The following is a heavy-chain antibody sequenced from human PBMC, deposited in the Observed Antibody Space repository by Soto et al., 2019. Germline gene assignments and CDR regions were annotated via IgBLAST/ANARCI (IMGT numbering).Heavy chain of an antibody. D-gene: IGHD1-26*01. CDR1: GFTFSSYG. V-gene: IGHV3-30*18. Sequence: QVQLVESGGGVVQPGRSLRLSCAASGFTFSSYGMHWVRQAPGKGLEWVAVISYDGSNKYYADSVKGRFTISSDNSKNTLYLQMNSLRAEDTAVYYCAKSGVGATTVDYWGQGTLVTVSS. J-gene: IGHJ4*02. CDR2: ISYDGSNK. CDR3: AKSGVGATTVDY.